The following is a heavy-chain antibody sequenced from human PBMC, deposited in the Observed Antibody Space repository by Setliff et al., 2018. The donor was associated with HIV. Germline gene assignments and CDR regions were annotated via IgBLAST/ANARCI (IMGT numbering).Heavy chain of an antibody. D-gene: IGHD3-9*01. CDR1: GGTFSSYA. V-gene: IGHV1-69*05. CDR3: ARSPQDILTGYYMFWFDP. CDR2: IIPIFGTA. J-gene: IGHJ5*02. Sequence: RASVKVSCKASGGTFSSYAISWVRQAPGQGLEWMGGIIPIFGTANYAQKFQGRVTITTDESTSTAYMELSSLRSEDTAVYYCARSPQDILTGYYMFWFDPWGQGTLVTVSS.